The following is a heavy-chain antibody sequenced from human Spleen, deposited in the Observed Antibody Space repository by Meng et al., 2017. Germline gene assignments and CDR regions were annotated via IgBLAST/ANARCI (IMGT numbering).Heavy chain of an antibody. J-gene: IGHJ5*02. Sequence: QVPLQESGPGLVKPSGTLSLTCADSGDSISSRDWWSWVRQPPGKGLEWIGEISQGSGRTNYNPSLKGRVTISLDKSKNQFSLNVNSVTAADTAVYYCVRNEGYSFGAWGQGTLVTVSS. CDR2: ISQGSGRT. CDR1: GDSISSRDW. CDR3: VRNEGYSFGA. D-gene: IGHD2-21*01. V-gene: IGHV4-4*02.